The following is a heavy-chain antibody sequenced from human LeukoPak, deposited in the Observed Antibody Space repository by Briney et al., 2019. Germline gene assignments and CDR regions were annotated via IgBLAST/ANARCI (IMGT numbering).Heavy chain of an antibody. V-gene: IGHV4-59*01. CDR3: ARGVPYDYVSGGGVFDY. D-gene: IGHD3-16*01. Sequence: SETLSLTCTASGGSISSYYWTWIRQPPGKGLEWIGYINYSGSTNYNPSPKSRVTISVDPSKNQFSLKLSSVTAADTAVYYCARGVPYDYVSGGGVFDYWGQGTLVTVSS. J-gene: IGHJ4*02. CDR2: INYSGST. CDR1: GGSISSYY.